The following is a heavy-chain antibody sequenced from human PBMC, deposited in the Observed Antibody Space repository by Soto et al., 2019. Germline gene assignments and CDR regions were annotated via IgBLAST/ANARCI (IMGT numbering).Heavy chain of an antibody. V-gene: IGHV4-59*08. J-gene: IGHJ3*02. CDR2: IYYSGST. CDR1: GGSISSYY. D-gene: IGHD3-16*02. Sequence: QVQLQESGPGLVKPSETLSLTCTVSGGSISSYYWSWIRQPPGKGLEWIGYIYYSGSTNYNPSLKSRVTISVATSKNQFSLKLSSVTAADTAVYYCARHGDHPPHSNYDYIWGSYRYGNIGGAFDIWGQGTMVTVSS. CDR3: ARHGDHPPHSNYDYIWGSYRYGNIGGAFDI.